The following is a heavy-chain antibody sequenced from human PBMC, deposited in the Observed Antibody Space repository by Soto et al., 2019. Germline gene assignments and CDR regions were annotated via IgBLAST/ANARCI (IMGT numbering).Heavy chain of an antibody. CDR2: INYSGNT. D-gene: IGHD2-21*02. V-gene: IGHV4-59*01. CDR1: GWSLRKYC. Sequence: SDTLSLTWPFSGWSLRKYCWILLRQPPGKGPEWLGYINYSGNTNYNPSLKNRATMSIDTSKKEFSLKLRSVTATDTAVYYCARVGAGIEVTGRIQLFDHRGQGTLVTVSS. CDR3: ARVGAGIEVTGRIQLFDH. J-gene: IGHJ4*02.